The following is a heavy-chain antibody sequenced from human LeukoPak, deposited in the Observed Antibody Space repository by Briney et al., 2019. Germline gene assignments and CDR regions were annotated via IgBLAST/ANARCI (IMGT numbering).Heavy chain of an antibody. D-gene: IGHD6-13*01. V-gene: IGHV3-7*01. CDR3: GRLAAAGPYNDY. CDR2: IKQQGSEK. Sequence: GGSLRLSCAASGFTFSNYWMTWVRQAPGKGLEWVANIKQQGSEKYYVDSVKGRFTTSRDNAKNSLFLQMNSLRVEDTAMYYCGRLAAAGPYNDYWGQGTLVTVST. CDR1: GFTFSNYW. J-gene: IGHJ4*02.